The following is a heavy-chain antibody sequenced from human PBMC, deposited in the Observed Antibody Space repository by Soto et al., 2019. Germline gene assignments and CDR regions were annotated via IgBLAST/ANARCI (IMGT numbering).Heavy chain of an antibody. CDR2: IRSKANSYAT. CDR1: GFTFSGSA. D-gene: IGHD6-6*01. CDR3: TSRYSSSSSFGREMSVDY. V-gene: IGHV3-73*02. Sequence: EVQLVESGGGLVQPGGSLKLSCAASGFTFSGSAMHWVRQASGKGLEWVGRIRSKANSYATAYAASVKGRFTISRDDSKNTAYLQMNSLKTEDTAVYYCTSRYSSSSSFGREMSVDYWGQGTLVTVSS. J-gene: IGHJ4*02.